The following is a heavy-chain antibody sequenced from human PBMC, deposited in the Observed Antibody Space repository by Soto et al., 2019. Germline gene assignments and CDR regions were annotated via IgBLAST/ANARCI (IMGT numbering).Heavy chain of an antibody. D-gene: IGHD2-2*02. CDR1: GGTFSSYA. CDR2: IIPIFGTA. CDR3: ARLNCSSTSCYRYGMDV. V-gene: IGHV1-69*13. Sequence: ASVKVSCKASGGTFSSYAISWVRQAPGQGLEWMGGIIPIFGTANYAQKFQGRVTITADESTSTAYMELSSLRSEDTAVYYCARLNCSSTSCYRYGMDVWGQGTTVTVSS. J-gene: IGHJ6*02.